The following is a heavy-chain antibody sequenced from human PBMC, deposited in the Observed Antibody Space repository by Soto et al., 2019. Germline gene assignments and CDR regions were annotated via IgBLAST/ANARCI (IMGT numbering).Heavy chain of an antibody. CDR3: AKDGLSWGSYFDY. CDR2: LNGGST. CDR1: GFTFSSYA. J-gene: IGHJ4*02. V-gene: IGHV3-23*01. Sequence: EVQLLESGGGLVQPGGSLRLSCAASGFTFSSYAMSWVRQAPGKGLEWVAALNGGSTYYTGSVEGRFTISRDNSKNTLYLQMNSLRAEDTAVYYCAKDGLSWGSYFDYWGQGALVPVSS. D-gene: IGHD7-27*01.